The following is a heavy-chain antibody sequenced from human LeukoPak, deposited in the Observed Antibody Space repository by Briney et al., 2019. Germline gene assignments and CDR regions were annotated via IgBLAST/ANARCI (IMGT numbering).Heavy chain of an antibody. J-gene: IGHJ4*02. CDR2: IYSGGST. CDR1: GFTVSSNY. CDR3: ARDLFMGYDSSGLGY. V-gene: IGHV3-53*01. Sequence: GGSLRLSCAASGFTVSSNYMSWVCQAPGKGLEWVSVIYSGGSTYYADSVKGRFTISRDNSKNTLYLQMNSLRAEDTAVYYCARDLFMGYDSSGLGYWGQGTLVTVSS. D-gene: IGHD3-22*01.